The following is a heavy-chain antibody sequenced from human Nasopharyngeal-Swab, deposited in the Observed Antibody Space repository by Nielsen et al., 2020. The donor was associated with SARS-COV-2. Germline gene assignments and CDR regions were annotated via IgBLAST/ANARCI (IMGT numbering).Heavy chain of an antibody. V-gene: IGHV3-30*03. Sequence: GESLKISCVASGFTFSTYGIHWVRQAPGKGLEWVAHISYDGSNKYYEDSVKGRFTISRDNSKNTLYLQMNGLRAEDTAVYYCARDLSGYYYTMGVWGRGTTVTVSS. J-gene: IGHJ6*02. CDR1: GFTFSTYG. D-gene: IGHD3-3*02. CDR3: ARDLSGYYYTMGV. CDR2: ISYDGSNK.